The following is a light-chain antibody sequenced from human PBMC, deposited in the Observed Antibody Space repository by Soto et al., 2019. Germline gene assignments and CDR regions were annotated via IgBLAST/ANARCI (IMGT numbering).Light chain of an antibody. V-gene: IGKV3D-20*02. J-gene: IGKJ5*01. Sequence: EFVLTPSPGTLSLSPGERATLSCRASQTVRNNYLAWYQQKPGQAPRLLIYDASSRATGIPDRFSGGGSGTDFTLTISSLQAADFAVYHCQHYNNWPITFGQGTRLENK. CDR1: QTVRNNY. CDR2: DAS. CDR3: QHYNNWPIT.